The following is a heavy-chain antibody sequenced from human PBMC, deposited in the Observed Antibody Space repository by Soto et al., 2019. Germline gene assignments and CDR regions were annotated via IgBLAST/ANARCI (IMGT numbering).Heavy chain of an antibody. Sequence: QITLKESGPTLVKPTQTLTLTCTFSGFSLSTSGVGVGWIRQPPGKALEWLALIYWDDDKRYSPSLKSRLTIXKAXSKNQVVLTMTNMDPVDTATYYCARRLSGAAAWVYWGQGTLVTVSS. CDR3: ARRLSGAAAWVY. CDR2: IYWDDDK. D-gene: IGHD6-13*01. V-gene: IGHV2-5*02. CDR1: GFSLSTSGVG. J-gene: IGHJ4*02.